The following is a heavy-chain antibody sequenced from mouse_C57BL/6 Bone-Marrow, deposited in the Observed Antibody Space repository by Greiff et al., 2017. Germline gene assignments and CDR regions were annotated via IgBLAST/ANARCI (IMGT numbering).Heavy chain of an antibody. V-gene: IGHV1-5*01. J-gene: IGHJ4*01. CDR3: TRRRDYYAMDY. Sequence: VQLQQSGTVLARPGASVKMSCKTSGYTFTSYWMHWVKQRPGQGLEWIGAIYPGNSDTSYNQKFKGKAKLNAVTSASTAYMELSGLTNEDSAVYYCTRRRDYYAMDYWGQGTSVTVSS. CDR1: GYTFTSYW. CDR2: IYPGNSDT.